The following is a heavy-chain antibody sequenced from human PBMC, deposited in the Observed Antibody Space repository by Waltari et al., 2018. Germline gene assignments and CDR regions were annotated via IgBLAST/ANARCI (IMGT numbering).Heavy chain of an antibody. Sequence: EVQLVVAGGGLVKHGGSLRLSCAASGSIFRNAWMSWVRQAPGKGLEWVGRSKSKTDAGTQDYAAPGKGRFTISRDDSKNTLYLQMNSLKTEDTAVYYCTTSSGWGQGTLVTVSS. CDR2: SKSKTDAGTQ. J-gene: IGHJ4*02. D-gene: IGHD6-19*01. V-gene: IGHV3-15*01. CDR1: GSIFRNAW. CDR3: TTSSG.